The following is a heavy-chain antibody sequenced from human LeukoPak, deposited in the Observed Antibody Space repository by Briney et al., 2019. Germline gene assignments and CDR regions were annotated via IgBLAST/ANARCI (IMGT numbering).Heavy chain of an antibody. D-gene: IGHD3-3*01. CDR1: GYTFTSYW. Sequence: GESLGISCKGSGYTFTSYWISWVRPMPGKGLEWMGKIDPSDSYTSYSPSFQGHVTISADKSISAAFLRWGSLKASDTAMYYCARHSHYDFWSGYLGYWGQGTLVTVSS. V-gene: IGHV5-10-1*01. CDR2: IDPSDSYT. CDR3: ARHSHYDFWSGYLGY. J-gene: IGHJ4*02.